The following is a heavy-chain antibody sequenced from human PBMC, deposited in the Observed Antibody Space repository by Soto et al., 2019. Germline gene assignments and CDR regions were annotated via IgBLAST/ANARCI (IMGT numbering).Heavy chain of an antibody. D-gene: IGHD3-10*01. J-gene: IGHJ3*01. V-gene: IGHV3-7*04. Sequence: EVPLVASGGDLVQPGGSLRLSCAISGFTFSTYWMNWVRLSPGKGLEWVANIKEDGSQEFYVDSVKGRFTISRDNAKNSLDLEMSSLRAEDTAVYYCGRNRVGSGTSDFWGQGTLVTVS. CDR3: GRNRVGSGTSDF. CDR2: IKEDGSQE. CDR1: GFTFSTYW.